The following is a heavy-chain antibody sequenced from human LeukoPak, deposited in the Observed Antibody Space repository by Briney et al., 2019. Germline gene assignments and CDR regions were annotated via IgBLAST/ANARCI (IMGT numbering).Heavy chain of an antibody. CDR2: IYYSGST. Sequence: SETLSLTCTVSGGSISSSSYYWGWIRQPPGKGLEWIGSIYYSGSTYYNPSLKSRVTISVDTSKNQFSLKLSSVTAADTAVYYCAGARRGYDYVWGSYTYYFDYWGQGTLVTVSS. CDR1: GGSISSSSYY. CDR3: AGARRGYDYVWGSYTYYFDY. V-gene: IGHV4-39*07. D-gene: IGHD3-16*01. J-gene: IGHJ4*02.